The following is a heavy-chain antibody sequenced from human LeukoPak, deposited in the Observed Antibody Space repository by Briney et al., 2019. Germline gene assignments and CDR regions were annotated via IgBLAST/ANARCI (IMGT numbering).Heavy chain of an antibody. CDR3: ARASSHYDILTGYYPGWFDP. D-gene: IGHD3-9*01. V-gene: IGHV4-61*02. Sequence: SQTLSLTCTVSGGPISSGSYYWSWIRQPAGKGLEWIGRIYTSGSTNYNPSLKSRVTISVDTSRNQFSLKLSSVTAADTAVYYCARASSHYDILTGYYPGWFDPWGQGTLVTVSS. CDR1: GGPISSGSYY. CDR2: IYTSGST. J-gene: IGHJ5*02.